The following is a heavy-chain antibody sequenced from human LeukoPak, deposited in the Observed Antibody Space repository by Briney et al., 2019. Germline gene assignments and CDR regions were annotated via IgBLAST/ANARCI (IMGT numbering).Heavy chain of an antibody. V-gene: IGHV3-74*01. CDR1: GLTFSSYW. CDR2: INSDGSST. J-gene: IGHJ4*02. Sequence: GGSLRLSCAASGLTFSSYWMHWVRQAPGKGLVWVSRINSDGSSTSYADSEKGRFTISRDNAKNTLYLQMNSLRAEDTAVCYCAREAYGGDGVDYWGQGTLVTVSS. CDR3: AREAYGGDGVDY. D-gene: IGHD4-23*01.